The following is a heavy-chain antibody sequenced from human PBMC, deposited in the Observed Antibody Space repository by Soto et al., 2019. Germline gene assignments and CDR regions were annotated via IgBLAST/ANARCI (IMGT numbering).Heavy chain of an antibody. CDR1: SFTFSSYA. D-gene: IGHD3-22*01. CDR2: ISYDGSNK. J-gene: IGHJ4*02. CDR3: ARDLSRGYYDSSGYYPLY. Sequence: PXGFLRLSFAASSFTFSSYAMHGVGQAPGKGLEWVAVISYDGSNKYYADSVKGRFTISRDNSKNTLYLQMNSLRAEDTAVYYCARDLSRGYYDSSGYYPLYWGQGTLVTVSS. V-gene: IGHV3-30-3*01.